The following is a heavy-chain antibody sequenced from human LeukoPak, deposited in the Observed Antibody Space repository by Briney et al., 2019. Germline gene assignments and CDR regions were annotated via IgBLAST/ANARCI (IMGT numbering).Heavy chain of an antibody. CDR1: GGSISSYY. CDR3: AREAGYDILTGFGYYFDY. J-gene: IGHJ4*02. D-gene: IGHD3-9*01. V-gene: IGHV4-59*12. CDR2: IYYSGST. Sequence: SETLSLTCTVSGGSISSYYWSWIRQPPGEGLEWIGYIYYSGSTNYNPSLKSRVTISVDTSKNQFSLKLSSVTAADTAVYYCAREAGYDILTGFGYYFDYWGQGTLVTVSS.